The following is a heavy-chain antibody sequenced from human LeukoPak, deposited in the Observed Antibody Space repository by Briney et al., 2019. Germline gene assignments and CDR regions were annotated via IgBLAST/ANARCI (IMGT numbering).Heavy chain of an antibody. CDR2: MNPNSGNT. CDR3: ARGITIFGVVTRVYYYYYMDV. Sequence: ASVKVSCKASGYTFTSYDINWVRQATGQGLEWMGWMNPNSGNTGYAQKFQGRVTIARNTSISTAYMELNSLRSEDTAVYYCARGITIFGVVTRVYYYYYMDVWGKGTTVTVSS. V-gene: IGHV1-8*03. CDR1: GYTFTSYD. J-gene: IGHJ6*03. D-gene: IGHD3-3*01.